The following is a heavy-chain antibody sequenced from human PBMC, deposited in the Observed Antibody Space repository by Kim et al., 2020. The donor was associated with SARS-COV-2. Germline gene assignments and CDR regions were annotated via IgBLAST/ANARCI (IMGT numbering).Heavy chain of an antibody. Sequence: ASVKVSCKASGYSFTGYGISWVRQAPGHGLEWMGWISAYNGNTNSAQELQGRVTMTTDTSTSTAYMELRSLRSDDTAVYYCARGRQGDLRVDAFDIGRQGNRVTVSS. V-gene: IGHV1-18*01. CDR1: GYSFTGYG. J-gene: IGHJ3*02. CDR3: ARGRQGDLRVDAFDI. CDR2: ISAYNGNT.